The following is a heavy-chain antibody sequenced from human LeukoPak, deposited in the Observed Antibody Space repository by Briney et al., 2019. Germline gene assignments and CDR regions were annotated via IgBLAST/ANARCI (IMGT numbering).Heavy chain of an antibody. CDR1: GYSISSGYY. D-gene: IGHD1-26*01. CDR2: IYHSGST. CDR3: ARMAYSGSYYFDY. J-gene: IGHJ4*02. Sequence: SETLSLTCAVSGYSISSGYYWGWIRQPPGKGLEWIGSIYHSGSTYNNPSLKSRVTISVDTSKNQFSLKLSSVTAADTAVYYCARMAYSGSYYFDYWGQGTLVTVSS. V-gene: IGHV4-38-2*01.